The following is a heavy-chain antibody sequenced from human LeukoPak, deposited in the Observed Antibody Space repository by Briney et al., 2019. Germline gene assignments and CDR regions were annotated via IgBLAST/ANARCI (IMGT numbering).Heavy chain of an antibody. J-gene: IGHJ5*02. D-gene: IGHD2-15*01. CDR2: MNPNSGNT. V-gene: IGHV1-8*01. CDR3: ARPAYEYCSGGSCYSSWFDP. CDR1: GYTFTSYD. Sequence: ASVKVSCKASGYTFTSYDINWVRQATGQGLEWMGWMNPNSGNTGYAQKFQGRVTMTRNTSISTAYMELSSLRSDDTAMYYCARPAYEYCSGGSCYSSWFDPWGQGTLVTVSS.